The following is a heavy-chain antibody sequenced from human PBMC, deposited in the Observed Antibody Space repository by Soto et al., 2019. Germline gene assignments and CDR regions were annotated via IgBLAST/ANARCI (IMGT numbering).Heavy chain of an antibody. D-gene: IGHD2-15*01. V-gene: IGHV1-24*01. Sequence: ASVKVSCKVSGYTLTELSMHWVRQAPGKGLEWMGGFDPEDGETIYAQKFQGRVTMTEDTSTDTAYMELSSLGSEDTAVYYCATRVVAATPDAFDIWGQGTMVTVSS. CDR1: GYTLTELS. CDR2: FDPEDGET. CDR3: ATRVVAATPDAFDI. J-gene: IGHJ3*02.